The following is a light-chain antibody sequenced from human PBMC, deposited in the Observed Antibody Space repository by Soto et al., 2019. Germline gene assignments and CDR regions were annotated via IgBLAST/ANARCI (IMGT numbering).Light chain of an antibody. Sequence: IQLTQSPSSLSASVGDRVTITCRASQGISSYLAWYQQKPGKAPKLLIYAASTLQSGVPSRFSGSGSGADFTLTISGLQSEDFATYYCQQYNNWPVTFGGGTKVDIK. CDR1: QGISSY. V-gene: IGKV1-9*01. CDR3: QQYNNWPVT. CDR2: AAS. J-gene: IGKJ4*01.